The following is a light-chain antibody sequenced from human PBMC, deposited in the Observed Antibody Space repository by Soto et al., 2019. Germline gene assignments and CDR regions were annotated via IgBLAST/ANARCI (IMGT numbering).Light chain of an antibody. CDR1: NIGAKV. CDR3: QVWHSTSVRV. J-gene: IGLJ2*01. V-gene: IGLV3-21*02. Sequence: SYDLTQPPSVSVAPGQTARITCGGNNIGAKVVHWYQQKKPGQAPVLVVFDDRARPSTIPERFSGSNSGNTATLTISRVEAGDEADYYCQVWHSTSVRVFGGGTKLTVL. CDR2: DDR.